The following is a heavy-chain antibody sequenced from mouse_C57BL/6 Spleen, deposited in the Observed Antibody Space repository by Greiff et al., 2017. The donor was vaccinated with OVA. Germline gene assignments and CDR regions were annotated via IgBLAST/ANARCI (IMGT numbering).Heavy chain of an antibody. CDR1: GYSFTGYY. J-gene: IGHJ1*03. D-gene: IGHD1-1*01. Sequence: EVQLQQSGPELVKPGASVKISCKASGYSFTGYYMNWVKQSPEKSLEWIGEINPSTGGTTYNQKFKAKATLTVAKSSSTAYMQLKSLTSEDSAVYYCARRAYYYGSTSYWYFDVWGTGTTVTVSS. V-gene: IGHV1-42*01. CDR2: INPSTGGT. CDR3: ARRAYYYGSTSYWYFDV.